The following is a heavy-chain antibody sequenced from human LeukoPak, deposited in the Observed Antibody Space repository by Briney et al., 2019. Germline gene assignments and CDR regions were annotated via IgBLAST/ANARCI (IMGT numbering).Heavy chain of an antibody. CDR1: GYTFTGYY. V-gene: IGHV1-2*02. CDR3: ARDRRRYCSGGSCYSFSRWFDP. Sequence: GASVKVSCKASGYTFTGYYMHWVRQAPGQGIEWMGWINPNSGGTNYAQKFQGRVTMTRDTSISTAYMELSRLRSDDTAVYYCARDRRRYCSGGSCYSFSRWFDPWGQGTLVTVSS. CDR2: INPNSGGT. D-gene: IGHD2-15*01. J-gene: IGHJ5*02.